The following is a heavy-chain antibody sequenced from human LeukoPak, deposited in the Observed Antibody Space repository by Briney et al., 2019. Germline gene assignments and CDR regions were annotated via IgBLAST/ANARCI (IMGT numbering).Heavy chain of an antibody. Sequence: GESLKISCKGSGYSFTSYWIGWVRQMPGKGLEWMGIIYPGDSDTRYSPSFQGQVTISADKSISTAYLQWSSLKASDTAMYHCARRAYYYDSSGSDLGAFDIWGQGTMVTVSS. CDR1: GYSFTSYW. CDR2: IYPGDSDT. V-gene: IGHV5-51*01. CDR3: ARRAYYYDSSGSDLGAFDI. J-gene: IGHJ3*02. D-gene: IGHD3-22*01.